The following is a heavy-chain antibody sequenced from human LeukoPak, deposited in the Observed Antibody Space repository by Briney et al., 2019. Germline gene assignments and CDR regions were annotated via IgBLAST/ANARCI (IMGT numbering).Heavy chain of an antibody. Sequence: GGSLRLSCAASGFTFSIYAMTWVRQAPGEGLEWVSSVSGSGSSTYYADSVKGRFTISRDNSKNTLYLQMKSLRAEDTALYFCARFELGATGVDYWGQGSLVIVSS. CDR3: ARFELGATGVDY. D-gene: IGHD3-16*01. CDR2: VSGSGSST. V-gene: IGHV3-23*01. CDR1: GFTFSIYA. J-gene: IGHJ4*02.